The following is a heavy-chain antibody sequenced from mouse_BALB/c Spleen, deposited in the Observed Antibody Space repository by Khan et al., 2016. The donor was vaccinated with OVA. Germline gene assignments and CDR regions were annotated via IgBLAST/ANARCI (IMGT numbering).Heavy chain of an antibody. J-gene: IGHJ2*01. CDR2: IYPGSGST. D-gene: IGHD2-13*01. CDR3: NRGEYEGDY. CDR1: GYTFTSYW. Sequence: LQQPGSELVRPGASVKLSCKASGYTFTSYWMHWVKQRPGQGLEWIGNIYPGSGSTNYDEKLKSKATLTVDTSSSTAYMQLSSLTSADSAVYYCNRGEYEGDYWGQGTTLTVSS. V-gene: IGHV1S22*01.